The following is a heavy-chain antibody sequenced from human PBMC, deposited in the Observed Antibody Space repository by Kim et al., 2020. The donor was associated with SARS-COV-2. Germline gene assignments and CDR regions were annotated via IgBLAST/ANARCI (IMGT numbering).Heavy chain of an antibody. CDR1: GGSISSSSYY. J-gene: IGHJ4*02. CDR2: IYYSGST. D-gene: IGHD3-22*01. CDR3: ASLAEYYDSPGLFGY. V-gene: IGHV4-39*01. Sequence: SETLSLTCTVSGGSISSSSYYWGWIRQPPGKGLEWIGSIYYSGSTYYNPSLKSRVTISVDTSKNQFSLKLSSVTAADTAVYYCASLAEYYDSPGLFGYWGQGTLVTVSS.